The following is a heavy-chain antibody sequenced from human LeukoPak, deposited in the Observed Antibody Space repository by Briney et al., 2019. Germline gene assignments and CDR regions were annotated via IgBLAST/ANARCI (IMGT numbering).Heavy chain of an antibody. Sequence: PSETLSLSCTVSGVSISSYYWSWIRQPPGKELEWIGYIHNSGITNYNPSLKSRVTISVDTSKNQFSLKLSSVTAADTAVYYCARDRYYYDSSGTRWFDPWGQGTLVTVSS. D-gene: IGHD3-22*01. V-gene: IGHV4-59*01. CDR1: GVSISSYY. J-gene: IGHJ5*02. CDR2: IHNSGIT. CDR3: ARDRYYYDSSGTRWFDP.